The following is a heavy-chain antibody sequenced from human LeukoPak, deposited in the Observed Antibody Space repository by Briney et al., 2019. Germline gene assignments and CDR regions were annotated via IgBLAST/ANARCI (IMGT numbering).Heavy chain of an antibody. CDR2: ISSSNNYI. CDR3: ARALATVDAFDI. J-gene: IGHJ3*02. D-gene: IGHD4-17*01. Sequence: GALRLSCAASGFTFSGYSMSWVRQAPGKGLDWVSSISSSNNYIYYADSVKGRFTISRDNAKNSLYLEMNSLRAEDTAVYYCARALATVDAFDIWGQGTMVTVSS. V-gene: IGHV3-21*01. CDR1: GFTFSGYS.